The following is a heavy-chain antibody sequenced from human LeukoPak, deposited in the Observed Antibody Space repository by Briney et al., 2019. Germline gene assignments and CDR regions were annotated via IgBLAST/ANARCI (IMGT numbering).Heavy chain of an antibody. D-gene: IGHD3-16*01. CDR3: AKDREATLGY. Sequence: GGSLRLSCAASGFTFSSYSMNWVRQAPGKGLEWVAIISYDGSNKYYADSVKGRFTISRDNSKNTLYLQMNSLRVEDTAVYYCAKDREATLGYWGQGTLVTVSS. CDR2: ISYDGSNK. V-gene: IGHV3-30*18. CDR1: GFTFSSYS. J-gene: IGHJ4*02.